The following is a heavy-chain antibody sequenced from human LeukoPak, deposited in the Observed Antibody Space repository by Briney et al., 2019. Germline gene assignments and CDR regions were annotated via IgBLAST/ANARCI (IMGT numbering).Heavy chain of an antibody. CDR3: SRDGQSIAVAGTFDY. Sequence: ASVKVSCKASGYTFTSYGISWVRQAPGQGLEWMGWISAYNGNTNYAQKLQGRVTMTTDTSTSTAYMKLRSLRSDDTAVYYCSRDGQSIAVAGTFDYWGQGTLVTVSS. D-gene: IGHD6-19*01. CDR2: ISAYNGNT. J-gene: IGHJ4*02. CDR1: GYTFTSYG. V-gene: IGHV1-18*01.